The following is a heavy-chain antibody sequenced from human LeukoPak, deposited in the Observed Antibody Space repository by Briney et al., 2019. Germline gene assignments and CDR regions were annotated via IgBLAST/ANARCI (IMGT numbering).Heavy chain of an antibody. D-gene: IGHD1-1*01. CDR2: ISAYSGNT. CDR1: GYTFTTYG. J-gene: IGHJ3*02. Sequence: ASVKVSCKASGYTFTTYGISWVRQGPGQGLEWMGWISAYSGNTKNAQKFQGRVTMTTDTSTSTAYMELRSLRSDDTAVYYCARDPPGQEVSALDMWGQGTMVTVSS. V-gene: IGHV1-18*01. CDR3: ARDPPGQEVSALDM.